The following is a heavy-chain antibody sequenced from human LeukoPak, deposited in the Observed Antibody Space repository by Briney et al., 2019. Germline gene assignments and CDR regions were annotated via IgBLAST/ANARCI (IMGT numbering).Heavy chain of an antibody. CDR2: ISSSSTI. J-gene: IGHJ6*02. CDR1: GFTFSSYS. Sequence: GGSLRLSCAASGFTFSSYSMNWVRQAPGKGLEWVSYISSSSTIYYADSVKGRFTISRDNAKNSLYLQMNSLRDEDTAVYYCARVGSGSYTDYYYGMDVWGQGTTVTVSS. D-gene: IGHD1-26*01. CDR3: ARVGSGSYTDYYYGMDV. V-gene: IGHV3-48*02.